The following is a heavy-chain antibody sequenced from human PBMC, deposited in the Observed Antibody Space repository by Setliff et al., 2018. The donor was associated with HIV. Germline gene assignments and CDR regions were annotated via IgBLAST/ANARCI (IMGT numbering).Heavy chain of an antibody. CDR1: GGTFSDYA. J-gene: IGHJ3*01. Sequence: SVKVSCKASGGTFSDYAISWVRQAPGQGLEWMGAIMPMFGTADYAQKFQDRLTITADESTSTAYMELSSLRSEDTAVYYCARDDGGYNYAEAFDVWGQGTMVTVSS. CDR3: ARDDGGYNYAEAFDV. CDR2: IMPMFGTA. D-gene: IGHD3-16*01. V-gene: IGHV1-69*13.